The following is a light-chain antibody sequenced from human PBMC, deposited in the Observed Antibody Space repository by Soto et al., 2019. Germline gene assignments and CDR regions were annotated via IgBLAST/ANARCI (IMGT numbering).Light chain of an antibody. CDR1: QRVNNT. Sequence: ELVMTQSPATLSVSPGERATLSCRASQRVNNTLAWYPQKPGQAHRLLIYGASARATGIPARFSGSGSGTEFTLTISSLQSEDFAVYYCQQYNDWPLTFGGGTKVEIK. CDR2: GAS. V-gene: IGKV3-15*01. J-gene: IGKJ4*01. CDR3: QQYNDWPLT.